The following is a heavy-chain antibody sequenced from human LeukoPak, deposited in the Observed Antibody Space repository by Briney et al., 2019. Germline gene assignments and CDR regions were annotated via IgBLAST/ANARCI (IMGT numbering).Heavy chain of an antibody. Sequence: ASVKVSCKASGYTFTSYAMHWVRQAPGQRLEWMGWIDAGNGNTKYSQKFQGRVTITRDTSASTAYMELSSLRSEDTAVYYCARAPGYSSSWYDYWGQGTLVTVSS. J-gene: IGHJ4*02. CDR1: GYTFTSYA. CDR3: ARAPGYSSSWYDY. CDR2: IDAGNGNT. V-gene: IGHV1-3*01. D-gene: IGHD6-13*01.